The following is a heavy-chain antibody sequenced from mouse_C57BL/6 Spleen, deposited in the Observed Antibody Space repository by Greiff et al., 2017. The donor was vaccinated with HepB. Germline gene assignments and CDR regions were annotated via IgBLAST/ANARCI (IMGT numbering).Heavy chain of an antibody. Sequence: EVQLVESGGGLVKPGGSLKLSCAASGFTFSSYAMSWVRQTPEKRLEWVATISDGGSYTYYPDNVKGRFTISRDNAKNNLYLQMSHLKSEDTAMYYCARVKEVRYYAMDYWGQGTSVTVSS. V-gene: IGHV5-4*01. CDR2: ISDGGSYT. CDR1: GFTFSSYA. CDR3: ARVKEVRYYAMDY. J-gene: IGHJ4*01.